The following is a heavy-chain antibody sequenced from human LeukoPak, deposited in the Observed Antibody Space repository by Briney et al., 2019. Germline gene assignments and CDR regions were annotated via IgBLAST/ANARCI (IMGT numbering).Heavy chain of an antibody. CDR3: ARADYGSGSYHPYGMDV. CDR1: GGSISSGGYY. CDR2: IYYSGST. D-gene: IGHD3-10*01. J-gene: IGHJ6*02. V-gene: IGHV4-31*03. Sequence: SETLSLTCTVSGGSISSGGYYWSWIRQHPGKGLEWIGYIYYSGSTYYNPSLKSRVTMSVDTSKNQFSLKLSSVTAADTAVYYCARADYGSGSYHPYGMDVWGQGTTVTVSS.